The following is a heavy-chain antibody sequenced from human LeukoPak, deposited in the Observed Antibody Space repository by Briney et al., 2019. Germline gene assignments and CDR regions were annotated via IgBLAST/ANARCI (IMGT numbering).Heavy chain of an antibody. D-gene: IGHD6-19*01. Sequence: PGGSLRLSCAASGFTFKSYSMNWVRQAPGKGLEWVSAISGSGGSTYYADSVKGRFTISRDNSKNTLYLQMNSLRAEDTAVYYCAKDATPYYSSGWPLDYWGQGTLVTVSS. J-gene: IGHJ4*02. V-gene: IGHV3-23*01. CDR1: GFTFKSYS. CDR3: AKDATPYYSSGWPLDY. CDR2: ISGSGGST.